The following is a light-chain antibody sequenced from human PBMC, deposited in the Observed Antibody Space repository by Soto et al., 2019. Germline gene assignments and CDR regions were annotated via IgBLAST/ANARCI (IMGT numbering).Light chain of an antibody. Sequence: QSVLTQPPSASGTPGQRVTISCSGSSSNIGSNTVNWYQQLPGKAPKLMIYEVSNRPSGVSNRFSGSKSGNTASLTISGLQAEDEADYYCSSYTSSSTLYVFGTGTKVTVL. CDR2: EVS. CDR1: SSNIGSNT. V-gene: IGLV2-14*01. J-gene: IGLJ1*01. CDR3: SSYTSSSTLYV.